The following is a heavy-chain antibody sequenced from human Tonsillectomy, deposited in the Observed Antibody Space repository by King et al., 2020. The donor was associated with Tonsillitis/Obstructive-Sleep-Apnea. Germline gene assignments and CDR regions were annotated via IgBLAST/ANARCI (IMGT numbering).Heavy chain of an antibody. Sequence: VQLVESGGGLVQPGGSLRLSCAASGFTFSSYWMSWVRQAPGKGLEWVASVKEDGSEKHCVDSVKGRFTISRDNAKNSLYLQMNSLRAEDTAVYYCAREDCTSTSCPISVFDYWGQGTLVTVSS. D-gene: IGHD2-2*01. CDR2: VKEDGSEK. J-gene: IGHJ4*02. CDR1: GFTFSSYW. V-gene: IGHV3-7*04. CDR3: AREDCTSTSCPISVFDY.